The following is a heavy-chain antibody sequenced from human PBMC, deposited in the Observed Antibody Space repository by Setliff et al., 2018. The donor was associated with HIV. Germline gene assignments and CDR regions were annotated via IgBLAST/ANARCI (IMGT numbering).Heavy chain of an antibody. CDR3: AKEREAAGGQDYYYYMDV. CDR1: GFTFSINA. D-gene: IGHD6-13*01. CDR2: ISGSGDST. Sequence: QPGGSLRLSCAASGFTFSINAMTWVRQAPGKGLEWVSTISGSGDSTYYADSVKGRSTVSRDNSKNTVFLQMNSLKAEDTAVYYCAKEREAAGGQDYYYYMDVWGKGTTVTVS. V-gene: IGHV3-23*01. J-gene: IGHJ6*03.